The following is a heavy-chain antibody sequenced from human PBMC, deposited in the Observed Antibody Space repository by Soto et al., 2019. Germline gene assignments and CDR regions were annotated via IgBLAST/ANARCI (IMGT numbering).Heavy chain of an antibody. CDR2: INHSGST. J-gene: IGHJ4*02. V-gene: IGHV4-34*01. Sequence: PSETLSLTCAVYGGSFSCYYWSWIRQPPGKGLEWIGEINHSGSTNYNPSLKSRVTISVDTSKNQFSLKLSSVTAADTAVYYCASRGSSRWSDYWGQGTLVTVSS. CDR1: GGSFSCYY. D-gene: IGHD6-13*01. CDR3: ASRGSSRWSDY.